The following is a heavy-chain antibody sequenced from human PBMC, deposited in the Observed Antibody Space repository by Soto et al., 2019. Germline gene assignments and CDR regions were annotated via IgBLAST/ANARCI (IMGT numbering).Heavy chain of an antibody. V-gene: IGHV1-46*01. CDR2: INPLPTNGRT. J-gene: IGHJ5*02. D-gene: IGHD6-13*01. CDR3: ARDLAAAAS. Sequence: QVQLVQSGAEVKKPGASVKVSCKASGYIFTNYYIHWVRQAPGQGLEWMAIINPLPTNGRTNYAQKFEGSGTVTRDTSTSTVYLELSSLRSYDTAVYYCARDLAAAASWGQGTLVTVSS. CDR1: GYIFTNYY.